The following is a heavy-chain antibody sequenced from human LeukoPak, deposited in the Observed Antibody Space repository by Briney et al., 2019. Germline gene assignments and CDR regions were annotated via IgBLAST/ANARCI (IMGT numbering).Heavy chain of an antibody. D-gene: IGHD5-24*01. CDR2: IRYDGSNK. CDR1: GFTFSSYG. V-gene: IGHV3-30*02. Sequence: GGSLRLSCAASGFTFSSYGMHWVRQAPGKGLEWVAFIRYDGSNKYYADSVKGRFTISRDNSKNTLYLQMNSLRAEDTAVYYCARETRWDFDYWGQGALVSVSS. J-gene: IGHJ4*02. CDR3: ARETRWDFDY.